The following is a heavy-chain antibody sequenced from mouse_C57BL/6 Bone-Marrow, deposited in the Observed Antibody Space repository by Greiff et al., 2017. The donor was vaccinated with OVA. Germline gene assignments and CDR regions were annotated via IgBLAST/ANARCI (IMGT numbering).Heavy chain of an antibody. Sequence: VQLQESGAELVKPGASVKMSCKASGYTFTTYPIEWMKQNHGKSLEWIGNFHPYNDDTKYNEKFKGKATLTVEKSSSTVFLELSRLTSDDSAVYYCARPGDYDGDWFAYWGQGTLVTVSA. J-gene: IGHJ3*01. CDR1: GYTFTTYP. CDR3: ARPGDYDGDWFAY. V-gene: IGHV1-47*01. D-gene: IGHD2-4*01. CDR2: FHPYNDDT.